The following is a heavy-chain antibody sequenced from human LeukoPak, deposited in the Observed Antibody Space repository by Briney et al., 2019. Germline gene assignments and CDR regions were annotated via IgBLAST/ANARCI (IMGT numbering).Heavy chain of an antibody. CDR1: GGSISSYY. CDR2: IYYSGST. CDR3: ARGTGTTWLDY. Sequence: LETLSLTCTVSGGSISSYYWSWIRQPPGEGLEWIGYIYYSGSTNYNPSLKSRVTISVDTSNNQFSLKLSSVTAADTAVYYCARGTGTTWLDYWGQGTLVTVSS. D-gene: IGHD1-7*01. V-gene: IGHV4-59*01. J-gene: IGHJ4*02.